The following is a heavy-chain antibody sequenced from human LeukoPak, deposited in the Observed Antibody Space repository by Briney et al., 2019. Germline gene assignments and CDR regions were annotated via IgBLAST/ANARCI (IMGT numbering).Heavy chain of an antibody. CDR1: GFSFSNYE. Sequence: GGSLRLSCAASGFSFSNYEMKWVRQAPGKGLEWVSHISTSGDSLYYADSVKGRFTISRDNARKSLYLQMNSLRAEDTAMYYCARMAVAGQYNDYWGQGTLVTVSA. CDR3: ARMAVAGQYNDY. D-gene: IGHD6-19*01. V-gene: IGHV3-48*03. CDR2: ISTSGDSL. J-gene: IGHJ4*02.